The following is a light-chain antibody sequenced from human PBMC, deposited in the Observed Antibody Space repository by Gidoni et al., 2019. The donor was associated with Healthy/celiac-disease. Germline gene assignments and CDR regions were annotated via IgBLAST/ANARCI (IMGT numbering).Light chain of an antibody. V-gene: IGKV3-15*01. CDR3: QQYNNWPPGA. CDR2: GAS. Sequence: PPPAPPGKSATPSCRASQSVDSNLAWYQQKPGQAPRLLIYGASTRATGIPARFSGSGSGTEFTLTISSLQSEDFAVYYCQQYNNWPPGAFGQGTKVEIK. CDR1: QSVDSN. J-gene: IGKJ1*01.